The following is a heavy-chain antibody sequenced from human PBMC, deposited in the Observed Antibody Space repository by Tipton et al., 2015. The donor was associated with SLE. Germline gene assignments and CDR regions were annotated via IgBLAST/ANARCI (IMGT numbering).Heavy chain of an antibody. V-gene: IGHV3-30-3*01. CDR1: GFTFPTYT. D-gene: IGHD6-13*01. CDR3: ATSVAAPAADAFDI. Sequence: SLRLSCSASGFTFPTYTMHWVRQAPGEGLQWLSVISSDGGNKYYADFVKGRFTISRDNSRNTLYLELSSLRPEDTAVYYCATSVAAPAADAFDIWGQGTMVTVSS. CDR2: ISSDGGNK. J-gene: IGHJ3*02.